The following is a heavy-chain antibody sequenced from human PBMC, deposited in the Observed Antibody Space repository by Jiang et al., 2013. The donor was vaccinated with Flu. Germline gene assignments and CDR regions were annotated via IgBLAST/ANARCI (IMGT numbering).Heavy chain of an antibody. V-gene: IGHV3-23*01. D-gene: IGHD2-2*01. Sequence: LLESGGGLVQPGGSLRLSCEASEVTFSSFEMSWVRQAPGKGLEWVSGISAGGFSIYYADSVKGRFTISRDNSKNTVFLQMNSLRAEDTAVYFCAKFTSSAVGSNWFDPWGQGTLVTVSS. CDR2: ISAGGFSI. CDR1: EVTFSSFE. CDR3: AKFTSSAVGSNWFDP. J-gene: IGHJ5*02.